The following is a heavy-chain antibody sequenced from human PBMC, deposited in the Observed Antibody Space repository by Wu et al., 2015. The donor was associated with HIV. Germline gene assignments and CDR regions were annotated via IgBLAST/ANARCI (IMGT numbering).Heavy chain of an antibody. D-gene: IGHD1-14*01. J-gene: IGHJ3*02. V-gene: IGHV1-69*05. CDR2: IIPIFGTA. CDR1: GNTFNA. Sequence: QVQLVQSGAEVKKPGSSVKISCKASGNTFNAISWVRQAPGQGLEWMGGIIPIFGTANYAQKFQGRVTITTDESTSTAYMELSSLRSEDTAVYHCARDSTSGDITTGAFDIWGQGTMVTVSS. CDR3: ARDSTSGDITTGAFDI.